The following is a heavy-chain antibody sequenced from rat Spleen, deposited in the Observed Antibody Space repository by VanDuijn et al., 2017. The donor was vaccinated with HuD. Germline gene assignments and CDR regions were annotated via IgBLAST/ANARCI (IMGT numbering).Heavy chain of an antibody. Sequence: EVQLVESGGGLVQPGRSIKLSCAASGFAFSHYGMAWVLQAPTKGLEWIASISYDGDNTYYRDSVKGRFTISRDNAKSTLYLQMDSLGSEDTATYYCARGTRNYSSYGGFAYWGQGTLVTVSS. V-gene: IGHV5-25*01. CDR2: ISYDGDNT. J-gene: IGHJ3*01. CDR1: GFAFSHYG. CDR3: ARGTRNYSSYGGFAY. D-gene: IGHD1-2*01.